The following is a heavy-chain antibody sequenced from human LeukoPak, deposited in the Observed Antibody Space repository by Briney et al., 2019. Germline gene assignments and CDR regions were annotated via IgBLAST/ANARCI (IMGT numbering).Heavy chain of an antibody. V-gene: IGHV3-7*05. CDR2: INQDGSEK. D-gene: IGHD2/OR15-2a*01. CDR3: TTFYTRLTDY. CDR1: RLIFNTYW. J-gene: IGHJ4*02. Sequence: GGSLRLSCAASRLIFNTYWISWVRQAPGKGLEWLATINQDGSEKYYVDSVKGRFTMSRDNAKNSLFLQMNSLRAEDTAVYYCTTFYTRLTDYWGQGTLVTVSS.